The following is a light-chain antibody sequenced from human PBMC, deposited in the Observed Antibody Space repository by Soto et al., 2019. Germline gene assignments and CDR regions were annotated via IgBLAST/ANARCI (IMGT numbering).Light chain of an antibody. V-gene: IGKV1-5*03. CDR2: EAS. J-gene: IGKJ1*01. Sequence: DIQMTQSPSTLSASVGARVTITCRASQSISSWLAWYQRKPGKAPKLLVYEASSLESGVPSRFSGSGSGTEFTITISSLQADYFATYYCQQYNTYSRTFGQGTEVEIK. CDR3: QQYNTYSRT. CDR1: QSISSW.